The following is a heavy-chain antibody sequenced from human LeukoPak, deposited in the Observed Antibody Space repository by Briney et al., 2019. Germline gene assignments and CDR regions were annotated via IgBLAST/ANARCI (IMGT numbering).Heavy chain of an antibody. J-gene: IGHJ6*02. V-gene: IGHV7-4-1*02. D-gene: IGHD4-17*01. CDR3: ARETYGDYWGLSYYYGMDV. CDR2: INTNTGNP. CDR1: GYTFTSYA. Sequence: ASVKVSCKASGYTFTSYAMNWVRQAPGQGLEWMGWINTNTGNPTYAQGFTGRFVFSLDTSVSTAYLQISSLKAEDTAVYYCARETYGDYWGLSYYYGMDVWGQGTTVTVSS.